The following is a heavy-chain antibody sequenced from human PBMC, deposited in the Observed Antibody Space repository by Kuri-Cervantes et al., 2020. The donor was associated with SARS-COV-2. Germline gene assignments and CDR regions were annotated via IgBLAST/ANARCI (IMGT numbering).Heavy chain of an antibody. CDR3: ARGPRWSIASSFDY. J-gene: IGHJ4*02. CDR2: IYYSGST. V-gene: IGHV4-61*01. D-gene: IGHD6-6*01. Sequence: SETLSLTCRVSGCSVSSGSYYWSWIRQPPGKGLEWIGYIYYSGSTNYNPSLKSRVAISVDTSKNQFSLKLSSVTAADTAVYYCARGPRWSIASSFDYWGQGTLVTVSS. CDR1: GCSVSSGSYY.